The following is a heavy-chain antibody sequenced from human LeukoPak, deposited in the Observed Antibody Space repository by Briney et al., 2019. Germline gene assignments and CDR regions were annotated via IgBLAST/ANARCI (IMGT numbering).Heavy chain of an antibody. J-gene: IGHJ4*02. D-gene: IGHD3-10*01. CDR2: IIPILGIA. V-gene: IGHV1-69*04. CDR3: ARDRGGRDGYTSQNDY. CDR1: GGTFSSYA. Sequence: GASVKVSCKASGGTFSSYAISWVRQAPGQGLEWMGRIIPILGIANYAQKFQGRVTITADKSTSTAYMELSSLRSEDTAVYYCARDRGGRDGYTSQNDYWGQGTLVTVSS.